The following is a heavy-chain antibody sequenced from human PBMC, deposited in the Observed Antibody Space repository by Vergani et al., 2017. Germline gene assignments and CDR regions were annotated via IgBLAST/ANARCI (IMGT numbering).Heavy chain of an antibody. V-gene: IGHV3-48*01. CDR1: GFTFSSYS. Sequence: EVQLVESGGGLVQPGGSLRLSCAASGFTFSSYSMNWVRQAPGKGLEWVSYISSSSSTIYYADSVKGRFTISRDNAKNSLYLQMNSLRAEDTAMYYCARAVVEPAAHYYGMDVWGQGTTVTVSS. CDR3: ARAVVEPAAHYYGMDV. CDR2: ISSSSSTI. D-gene: IGHD2-2*01. J-gene: IGHJ6*02.